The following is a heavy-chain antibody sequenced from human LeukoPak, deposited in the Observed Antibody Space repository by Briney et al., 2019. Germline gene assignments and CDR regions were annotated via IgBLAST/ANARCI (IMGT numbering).Heavy chain of an antibody. D-gene: IGHD6-19*01. J-gene: IGHJ4*02. CDR1: GYTFTGYY. CDR3: ARDGTTGVAGDY. CDR2: INPNSGGT. V-gene: IGHV1-2*02. Sequence: GASVKVSCKASGYTFTGYYMHWVRQAPGQGLEWMGWINPNSGGTSYAQKFQGRVTMTRNTSISTAYMELSRLRSDDTAVYYCARDGTTGVAGDYWGQGTLVTVSS.